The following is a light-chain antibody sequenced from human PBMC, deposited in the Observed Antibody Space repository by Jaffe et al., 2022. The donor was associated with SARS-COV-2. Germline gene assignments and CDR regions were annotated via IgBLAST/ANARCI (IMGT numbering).Light chain of an antibody. CDR2: EIN. CDR3: GTWDSSLSAWV. V-gene: IGLV1-51*02. CDR1: SSNIGNNF. Sequence: QSVLTQPPSVSAAPRQKVTISCSGVSSNIGNNFVSWYQQVPGTAPKLLIYEINRRPSGIPDRFSGSKSGTSATLAITGLQTGDEADYYCGTWDSSLSAWVFGGGTKLTVL. J-gene: IGLJ3*02.